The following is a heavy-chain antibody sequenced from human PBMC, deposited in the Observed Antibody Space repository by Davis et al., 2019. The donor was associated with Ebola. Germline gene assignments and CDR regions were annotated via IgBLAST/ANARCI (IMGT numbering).Heavy chain of an antibody. CDR2: IYPGDSDT. V-gene: IGHV5-51*01. CDR1: GYTFTKYW. Sequence: GESLKISCKGSGYTFTKYWIAWVRQMPGRGLEWLGIIYPGDSDTKYSPSFEGQVTVSVDKSFSTAYLQWTNLRASDTAMYYCARLDYYDTSGYYKPSFYWGQGTLVTVSS. CDR3: ARLDYYDTSGYYKPSFY. D-gene: IGHD3-22*01. J-gene: IGHJ4*02.